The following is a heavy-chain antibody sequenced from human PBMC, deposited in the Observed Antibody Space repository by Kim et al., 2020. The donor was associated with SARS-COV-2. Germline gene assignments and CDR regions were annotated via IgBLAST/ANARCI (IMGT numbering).Heavy chain of an antibody. CDR1: GFTFSSYA. CDR2: ISGSGGST. J-gene: IGHJ6*02. CDR3: AKGNDYGESGGERYYYYGMDV. Sequence: GGSLRLSCAASGFTFSSYAMSWVRQAPGKGLEWVSAISGSGGSTYYADSVKGRFTISRDNSKNTLYLQMNSLRAEDTAVYYCAKGNDYGESGGERYYYYGMDVWGQGTAVTVSS. V-gene: IGHV3-23*01. D-gene: IGHD4-17*01.